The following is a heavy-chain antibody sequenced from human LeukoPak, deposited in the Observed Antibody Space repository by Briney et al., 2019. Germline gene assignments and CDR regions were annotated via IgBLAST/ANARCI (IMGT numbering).Heavy chain of an antibody. Sequence: PGGSLRLSCAASGFTFSSYAMSWVRQAPGKGLEWVSAISGSGGSTYYADSVKGRFTISRDNSKNTLYLQMNSLRAEDTAVYYCAKDRAYDSSGYSLSFFDYWGQGTLVTVSS. D-gene: IGHD3-22*01. CDR3: AKDRAYDSSGYSLSFFDY. CDR1: GFTFSSYA. CDR2: ISGSGGST. J-gene: IGHJ4*02. V-gene: IGHV3-23*01.